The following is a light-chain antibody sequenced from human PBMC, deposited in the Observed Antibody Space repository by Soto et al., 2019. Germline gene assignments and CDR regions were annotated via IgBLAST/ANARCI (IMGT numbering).Light chain of an antibody. CDR3: CSYAGSSPHVV. CDR2: EGS. CDR1: SSDVGSYNL. J-gene: IGLJ2*01. Sequence: QSVLTQPASVSGSPGQSITISCTGTSSDVGSYNLVSWYQQHPGKAPKLMIYEGSKRPSGVSNRFSGSKSGNTASLTLSGLQAEDEADYYCCSYAGSSPHVVFGGGTKVTVL. V-gene: IGLV2-23*01.